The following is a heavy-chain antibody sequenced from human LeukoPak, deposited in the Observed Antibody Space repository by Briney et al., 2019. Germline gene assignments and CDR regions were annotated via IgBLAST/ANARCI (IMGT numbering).Heavy chain of an antibody. Sequence: GGSLRLSCAASGFTFSSYAMSCVRQAPGKGLEWVSTISRSGAYTYYADSVKGRFTISRENSKNTLYLQMNSLRAEDTAVYYCAKYFASGSYYKLPHWGQGTLVTVSS. CDR2: ISRSGAYT. V-gene: IGHV3-23*01. D-gene: IGHD3-10*01. CDR1: GFTFSSYA. J-gene: IGHJ1*01. CDR3: AKYFASGSYYKLPH.